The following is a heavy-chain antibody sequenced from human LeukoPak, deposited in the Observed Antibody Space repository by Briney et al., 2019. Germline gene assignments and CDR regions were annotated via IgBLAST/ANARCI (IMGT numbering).Heavy chain of an antibody. V-gene: IGHV3-43*02. CDR2: ISGDGGST. CDR3: AKDRRTYYYYYMDV. Sequence: GGSLRLSCAASGFTFDDYAMHWVRQAPGEGLEWVSLISGDGGSTYYADSVRGRFTISRDNSKNSLYLQMTGLRTEGTALYYCAKDRRTYYYYYMDVWGKGTTVTVSS. J-gene: IGHJ6*03. D-gene: IGHD1-7*01. CDR1: GFTFDDYA.